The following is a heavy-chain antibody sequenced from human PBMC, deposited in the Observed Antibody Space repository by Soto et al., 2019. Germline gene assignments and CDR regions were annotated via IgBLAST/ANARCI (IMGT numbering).Heavy chain of an antibody. Sequence: GGSLRLSCAASGLSFSTYAMSWVRQAPGKGLEWVSTIVGSGGSTYYADSVKGRFTISRDNSKNTLYLQMNSLRAEDTAVYYCARVPPLEYSSSSDAFDIWGQGTMVNVSS. V-gene: IGHV3-23*01. D-gene: IGHD6-6*01. CDR2: IVGSGGST. CDR1: GLSFSTYA. CDR3: ARVPPLEYSSSSDAFDI. J-gene: IGHJ3*02.